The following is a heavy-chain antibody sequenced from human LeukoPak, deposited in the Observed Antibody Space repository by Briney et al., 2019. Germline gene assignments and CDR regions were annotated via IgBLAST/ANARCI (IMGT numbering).Heavy chain of an antibody. Sequence: ASVKVSCKASGYTFTSYGISWVRQAPGQGLEWMGWINPNSGGTKYAQQFLGRVTMTTDTSISTAYMQLSSLRSDDTAVYYCASPDYYGSGSYKFDPWGQGTLVTVSS. CDR1: GYTFTSYG. D-gene: IGHD3-10*01. CDR2: INPNSGGT. V-gene: IGHV1-18*01. J-gene: IGHJ5*02. CDR3: ASPDYYGSGSYKFDP.